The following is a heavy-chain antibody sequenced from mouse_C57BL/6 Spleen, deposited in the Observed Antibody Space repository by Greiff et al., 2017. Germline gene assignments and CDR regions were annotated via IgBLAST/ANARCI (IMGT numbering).Heavy chain of an antibody. D-gene: IGHD2-4*01. CDR3: ARVEDYDYFDY. CDR2: ISYDGSN. CDR1: GYSITSGYY. Sequence: EVQRVESGPGLVKHSQSLSLTCSVTGYSITSGYYWNWIRQFPGNKLEWMCYISYDGSNNYNPSLKNRISITRDTSKNQFFLKLNSVTTEDTATYYCARVEDYDYFDYWGQGTTLTVSS. J-gene: IGHJ2*01. V-gene: IGHV3-6*01.